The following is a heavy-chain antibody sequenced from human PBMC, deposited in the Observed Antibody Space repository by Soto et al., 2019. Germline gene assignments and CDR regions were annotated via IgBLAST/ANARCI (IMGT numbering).Heavy chain of an antibody. CDR3: LKDRHVYDRDAYPRGWFDS. CDR1: GFTFASYA. CDR2: INDDGSKT. V-gene: IGHV3-23*01. D-gene: IGHD3-16*01. Sequence: EVEFLESGGGLAQPGGSLRLSCSGSGFTFASYALNWVRQAPGKGLEWVSGINDDGSKTYYADSVKGRFTISRDNSKRTLYLQMSSLRVEDTAIYHCLKDRHVYDRDAYPRGWFDSWGQGTLVSVSS. J-gene: IGHJ5*01.